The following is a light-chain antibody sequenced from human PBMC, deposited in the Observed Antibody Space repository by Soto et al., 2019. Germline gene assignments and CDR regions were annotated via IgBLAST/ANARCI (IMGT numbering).Light chain of an antibody. CDR1: TSDVGSYNR. V-gene: IGLV2-18*02. J-gene: IGLJ1*01. CDR3: SSYTSSSPV. Sequence: QSALTQPPSVSGSPGQSVTISCTGTTSDVGSYNRVSCYQQPPGTAPKLMIYEVSNRPSGVPDRFSGSKSGNTASLTISGLQAEDEADYYCSSYTSSSPVFGTGTKLTVL. CDR2: EVS.